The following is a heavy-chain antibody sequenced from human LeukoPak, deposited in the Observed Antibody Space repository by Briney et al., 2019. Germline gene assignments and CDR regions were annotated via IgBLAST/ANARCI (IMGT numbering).Heavy chain of an antibody. V-gene: IGHV4-31*03. D-gene: IGHD3-22*01. J-gene: IGHJ3*02. CDR2: IYYSGST. Sequence: SETLSLTCTVSGGSISSGGYYWSWIRQHPGKGLGWIGYIYYSGSTYYNPSLKSRVTISVDMSKNQFSLKLSSVTAADTAVYYCARDKPYYYDSSGAGAFDIWGQGTMVTVSS. CDR3: ARDKPYYYDSSGAGAFDI. CDR1: GGSISSGGYY.